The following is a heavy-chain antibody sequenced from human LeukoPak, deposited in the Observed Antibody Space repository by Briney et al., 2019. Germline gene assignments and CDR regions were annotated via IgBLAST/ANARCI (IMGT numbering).Heavy chain of an antibody. D-gene: IGHD3-22*01. Sequence: GGSLRLSCAASGFTFSSYGMHWVRQAPGKGLEWVAVISYDGSNKYYADSVKGRFTISRDNSKNTLYLQMNSLRAEDTAVYYCAKTYYYDSSALLDYWGQGTLVTVSS. V-gene: IGHV3-30*18. J-gene: IGHJ4*02. CDR3: AKTYYYDSSALLDY. CDR2: ISYDGSNK. CDR1: GFTFSSYG.